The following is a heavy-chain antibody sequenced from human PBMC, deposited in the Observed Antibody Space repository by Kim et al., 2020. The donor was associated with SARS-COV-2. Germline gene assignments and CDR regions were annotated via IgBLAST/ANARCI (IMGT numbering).Heavy chain of an antibody. Sequence: SETLSLTCTVSGGSISSSSYYWGWIRQPPGKGLEWIGSIYYSGSTYYNPSLKSRVTISVDTSKNQFSLKLSSVTAADTAVYYCARLSVGIAAAGISGYFDYWGQGTLVTVSS. CDR1: GGSISSSSYY. J-gene: IGHJ4*02. V-gene: IGHV4-39*01. CDR3: ARLSVGIAAAGISGYFDY. D-gene: IGHD6-13*01. CDR2: IYYSGST.